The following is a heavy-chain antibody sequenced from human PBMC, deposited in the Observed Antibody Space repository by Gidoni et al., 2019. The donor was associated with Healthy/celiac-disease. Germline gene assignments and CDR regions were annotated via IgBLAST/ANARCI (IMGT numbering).Heavy chain of an antibody. V-gene: IGHV5-10-1*03. CDR1: GYSFTIYW. CDR2: IDPSDSDT. J-gene: IGHJ5*02. CDR3: ARSRAGFDP. Sequence: EVQLVQSGAGVKKPGASLRISCQGSGYSFTIYWISWVRQMPGKGMEWMGRIDPSDSDTSYSPSFQGHVTISADKSISTAYLQWSSLKASDTAMYYCARSRAGFDPWGQGTLVTVSS.